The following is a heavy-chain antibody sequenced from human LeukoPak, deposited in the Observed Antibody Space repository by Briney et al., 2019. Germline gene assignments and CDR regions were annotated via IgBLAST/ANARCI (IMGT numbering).Heavy chain of an antibody. D-gene: IGHD4-17*01. Sequence: PGGALRLSCAASVFTFTTYLMNWVREAPGEGLEWVALINPEGSKTIYVDSVKGRFTISRDNAENSLYLKMNTLRAEDTAVYYCARDLGYGALDPWGQGTLVTVSS. CDR3: ARDLGYGALDP. V-gene: IGHV3-7*01. J-gene: IGHJ5*02. CDR1: VFTFTTYL. CDR2: INPEGSKT.